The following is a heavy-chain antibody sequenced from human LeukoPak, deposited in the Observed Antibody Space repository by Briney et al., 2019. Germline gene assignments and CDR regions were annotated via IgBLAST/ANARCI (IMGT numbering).Heavy chain of an antibody. D-gene: IGHD3-22*01. V-gene: IGHV4-59*01. Sequence: PSETLSLTCTVSGGSISSYYWSWLRQPPGKGLEWLGYIYYSGSTNYNPSLKSRVTISVDASKNQFSLKLCSVTAADTAVYYCATTYYYDSSGYYRDYWGQGTLVTVSS. CDR2: IYYSGST. J-gene: IGHJ4*02. CDR3: ATTYYYDSSGYYRDY. CDR1: GGSISSYY.